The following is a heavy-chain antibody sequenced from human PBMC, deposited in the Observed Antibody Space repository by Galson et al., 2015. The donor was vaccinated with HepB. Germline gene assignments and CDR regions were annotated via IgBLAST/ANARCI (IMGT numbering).Heavy chain of an antibody. V-gene: IGHV3-7*01. CDR3: AGEYDFWSGYYGY. Sequence: SLRLSCAASGFTFSSYWMSWVRQAPGKGLEWVANIKQDGSEKHYVDSVKGRFTISRDNAKNSLYLQMNSLRAEDTAVYYCAGEYDFWSGYYGYWGQGTLVTVSS. CDR2: IKQDGSEK. CDR1: GFTFSSYW. D-gene: IGHD3-3*01. J-gene: IGHJ4*02.